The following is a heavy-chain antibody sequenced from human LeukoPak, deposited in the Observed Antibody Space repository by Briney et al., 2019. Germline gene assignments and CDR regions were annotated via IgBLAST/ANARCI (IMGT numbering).Heavy chain of an antibody. CDR3: ASQRGDGYNCGACEFDY. CDR2: IKSKTDGGTT. D-gene: IGHD5-24*01. V-gene: IGHV3-15*01. Sequence: GGSLRLSCAASGFTFSNAWMSWVRQAPGKGLEWVGRIKSKTDGGTTDYAAPVKGRFTISRDNAKNSLYLQMNSLRAEDTAVYYCASQRGDGYNCGACEFDYWGQGTLVTVSS. J-gene: IGHJ4*02. CDR1: GFTFSNAW.